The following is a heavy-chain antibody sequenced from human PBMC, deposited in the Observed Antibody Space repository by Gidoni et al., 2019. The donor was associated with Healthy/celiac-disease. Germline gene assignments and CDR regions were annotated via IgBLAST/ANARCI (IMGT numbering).Heavy chain of an antibody. J-gene: IGHJ4*02. D-gene: IGHD3-10*01. CDR2: IWYDGSNK. CDR3: ARDRGAGSYLDY. CDR1: GVTFSSYG. Sequence: QVQLVESGGGVVKPGRSLRLSCAAPGVTFSSYGMHWVRQAPGKGLVWVAVIWYDGSNKYYADSVKGRFTISRDNSKNTLYLQMNSLRAEDTAVYYCARDRGAGSYLDYWGQGTLVTVSS. V-gene: IGHV3-33*01.